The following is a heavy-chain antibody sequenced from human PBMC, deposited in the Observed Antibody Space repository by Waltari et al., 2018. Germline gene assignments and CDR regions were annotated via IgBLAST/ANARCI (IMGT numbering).Heavy chain of an antibody. CDR3: ARDVGAVTASFDY. V-gene: IGHV3-66*01. CDR1: GFTVSSNY. CDR2: IYSGGST. J-gene: IGHJ4*02. Sequence: EVQLVESGGGLVQPGGSLRLSCAASGFTVSSNYMSWVRQAPGKGLGWVSVIYSGGSTYYADSVKGRFTISRDNSKNTLYLQMNSLRAEDTAVYYCARDVGAVTASFDYWGQGTLVTVSS. D-gene: IGHD2-21*02.